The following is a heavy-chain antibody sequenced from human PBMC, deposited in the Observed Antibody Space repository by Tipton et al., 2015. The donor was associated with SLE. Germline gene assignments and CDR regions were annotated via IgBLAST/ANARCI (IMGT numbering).Heavy chain of an antibody. Sequence: TLSLTCAVYGGSFSGYYWSWIRQPPGKGLEWIGYIHYSGSTNYNPSLKSRVTISVDKSKNQFSLKLSSVTAADTAVYYCARALMYYYDSSGYSYYFDYWGQGTLVTVSS. CDR3: ARALMYYYDSSGYSYYFDY. CDR1: GGSFSGYY. CDR2: IHYSGST. V-gene: IGHV4-34*01. J-gene: IGHJ4*02. D-gene: IGHD3-22*01.